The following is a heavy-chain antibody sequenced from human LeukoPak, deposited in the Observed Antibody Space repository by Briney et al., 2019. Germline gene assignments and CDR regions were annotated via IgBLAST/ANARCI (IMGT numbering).Heavy chain of an antibody. CDR2: IYTSGRT. Sequence: SETLSLTCTVSGGSISSGSYYWGWLRQPAGRGREWVGRIYTSGRTNYNPSLKSRVTISVDTSKTQFSLKLSSVTAATTAVYYCARDNVDTAMVFDYWGQGTLVTVSS. D-gene: IGHD5-18*01. V-gene: IGHV4-61*02. J-gene: IGHJ4*02. CDR1: GGSISSGSYY. CDR3: ARDNVDTAMVFDY.